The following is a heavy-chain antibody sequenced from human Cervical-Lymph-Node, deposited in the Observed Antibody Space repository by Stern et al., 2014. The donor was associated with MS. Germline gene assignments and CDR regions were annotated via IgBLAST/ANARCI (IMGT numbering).Heavy chain of an antibody. CDR1: GYTFSSYG. CDR2: ISSDGSNT. CDR3: EKSSSPSHYDYYGMDV. Sequence: VQLVQSGGGVVQPGRSLRLSCAASGYTFSSYGMHWVRQAPGQGLEWVGVISSDGSNTYYAHPVQGRVTISRDTSKSTPYIELNSLRAEDTAVYYCEKSSSPSHYDYYGMDVWGQGTTVTVSS. D-gene: IGHD6-6*01. J-gene: IGHJ6*02. V-gene: IGHV3-30*18.